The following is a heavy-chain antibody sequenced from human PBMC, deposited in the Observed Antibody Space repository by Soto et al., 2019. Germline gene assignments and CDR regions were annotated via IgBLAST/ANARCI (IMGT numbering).Heavy chain of an antibody. Sequence: PSETVSLTCTVSGASVSSSTYYWGWVRQPPGKGLEWIGSVYRTGGTYYSPSLKSRVAISVDPSKKHLSLNLESVTAADTAVYYCFNGRYGWFDYWSQGTLVSVSS. D-gene: IGHD5-18*01. CDR2: VYRTGGT. J-gene: IGHJ4*02. CDR1: GASVSSSTYY. CDR3: FNGRYGWFDY. V-gene: IGHV4-39*02.